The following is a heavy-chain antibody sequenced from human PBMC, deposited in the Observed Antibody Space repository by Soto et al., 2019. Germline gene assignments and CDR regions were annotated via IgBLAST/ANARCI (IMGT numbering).Heavy chain of an antibody. V-gene: IGHV3-7*04. CDR1: EFPLRNHW. CDR3: VREARIGRDAAFDM. Sequence: EVPLVESGGGLVQPGRSLRLSCVASEFPLRNHWMTWVRQAPWKGLEWVAKIDRDGNEKAYVGSVRGRFTISRDNDKHTLYLQMNRLRTEDTAVYYCVREARIGRDAAFDMWGQGTMVIVSS. CDR2: IDRDGNEK. J-gene: IGHJ3*02.